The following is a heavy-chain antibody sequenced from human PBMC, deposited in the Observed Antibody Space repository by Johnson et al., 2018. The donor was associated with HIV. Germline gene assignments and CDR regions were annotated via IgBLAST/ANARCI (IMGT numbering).Heavy chain of an antibody. V-gene: IGHV3-30*02. CDR1: GFTFADYG. Sequence: QVQLVESGGGVVQPGGSLRLSCAASGFTFADYGMHWVRQPPGKGLEWVAFIAHDESITHYADSVKGRFTMSRDNSENTLYLQMKSLRPEDTSIYYCAKDDNLGVWYSDAFDIWGQGTMVTVSS. CDR2: IAHDESIT. CDR3: AKDDNLGVWYSDAFDI. J-gene: IGHJ3*02. D-gene: IGHD6-19*01.